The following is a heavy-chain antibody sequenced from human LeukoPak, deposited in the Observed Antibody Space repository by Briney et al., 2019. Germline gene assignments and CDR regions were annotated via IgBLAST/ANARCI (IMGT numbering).Heavy chain of an antibody. J-gene: IGHJ4*02. CDR1: GFSLSNYG. CDR2: IRKDGSHN. CDR3: AKDWEYCSGTSCPTFDY. D-gene: IGHD2-2*01. Sequence: PGGSLSLSCAASGFSLSNYGMHWVRHAPGKGLEWVGYIRKDGSHNLYADSVKGRFTISRDNSKNMLYLLMNSRRAEDTALYYCAKDWEYCSGTSCPTFDYWGQGTLVTVSS. V-gene: IGHV3-30*02.